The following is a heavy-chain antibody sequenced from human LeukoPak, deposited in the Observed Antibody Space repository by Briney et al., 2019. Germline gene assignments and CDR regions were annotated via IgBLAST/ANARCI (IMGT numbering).Heavy chain of an antibody. V-gene: IGHV3-13*01. D-gene: IGHD1-7*01. J-gene: IGHJ5*01. CDR1: GFTFSSYD. CDR2: IATTGAT. Sequence: GGSLRLSCAASGFTFSSYDMHWVRQGIGKGLEWVSGIATTGATFYAGSVKGRFTISRENAKKSLYLQTNDLRAGDTAVYYCARGGELGFDSWGQGALVTVSS. CDR3: ARGGELGFDS.